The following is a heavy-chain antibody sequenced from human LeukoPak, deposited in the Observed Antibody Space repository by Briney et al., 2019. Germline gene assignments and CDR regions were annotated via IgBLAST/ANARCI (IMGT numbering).Heavy chain of an antibody. CDR2: ISSSSSYI. Sequence: GGSLRLSCAASGFTFSSYSMNWVRQAPGKGLEWVSSISSSSSYIYYADSVKGRFTISRDNAKNSLYLQMNSLRAEDTAVYYCARVRGIAAAFDAFDIWGQGTMVTVSS. CDR3: ARVRGIAAAFDAFDI. J-gene: IGHJ3*02. V-gene: IGHV3-21*01. CDR1: GFTFSSYS. D-gene: IGHD6-13*01.